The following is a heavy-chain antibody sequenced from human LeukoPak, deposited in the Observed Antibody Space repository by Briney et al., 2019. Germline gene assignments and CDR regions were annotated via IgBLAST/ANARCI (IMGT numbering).Heavy chain of an antibody. CDR3: ARQGTYSSAIGMGY. D-gene: IGHD6-19*01. CDR1: GYTFNNHY. V-gene: IGHV1-46*02. J-gene: IGHJ4*02. CDR2: INPSGGST. Sequence: ASVKVSCKASGYTFNNHYMYWVRQAPGQGLEWMGVINPSGGSTSYAQKFQGRVTMTRDTSTRTVYMEVNSLRSEDTAVYYCARQGTYSSAIGMGYWGQGTLVTVSP.